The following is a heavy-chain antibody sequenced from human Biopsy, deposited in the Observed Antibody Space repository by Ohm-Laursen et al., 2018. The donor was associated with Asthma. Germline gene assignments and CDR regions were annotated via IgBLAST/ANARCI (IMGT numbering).Heavy chain of an antibody. V-gene: IGHV3-23*01. CDR1: GFTLGSYS. D-gene: IGHD2-21*01. J-gene: IGHJ4*02. Sequence: SLRLSCAASGFTLGSYSMNWLRQAPGRGLEWVSSMTGSGRFTYYADSVKGRFTISRDKSDNTLNLQMNSLTAEDTAVYHCAKDERAYYGSDSKYMQPVPLGDWGQGTVVIVSA. CDR2: MTGSGRFT. CDR3: AKDERAYYGSDSKYMQPVPLGD.